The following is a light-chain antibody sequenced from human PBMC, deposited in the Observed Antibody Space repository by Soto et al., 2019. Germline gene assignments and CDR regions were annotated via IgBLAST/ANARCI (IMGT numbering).Light chain of an antibody. V-gene: IGKV1-39*01. Sequence: DSRMTHSPSSLSASVGDRVTITCLASQSISSYLNWYQQKPGKAPKLLIYAASSLQSGVPSRFSGSGSGTDFTLTISSLQPEDFATYYCQQSYSTPLTFGGGTKVDIK. J-gene: IGKJ4*01. CDR2: AAS. CDR3: QQSYSTPLT. CDR1: QSISSY.